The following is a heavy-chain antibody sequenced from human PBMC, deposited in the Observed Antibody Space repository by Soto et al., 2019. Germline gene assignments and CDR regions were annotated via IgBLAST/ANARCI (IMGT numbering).Heavy chain of an antibody. D-gene: IGHD1-1*01. V-gene: IGHV2-5*02. J-gene: IGHJ5*02. CDR1: GFSLTTSGVG. CDR2: IFWDDDT. Sequence: QITLKESGPPLVKSTQTLTLTCTFSGFSLTTSGVGVGWIRQPPGKALQWLAVIFWDDDTRYSPSLKNRLTITKATSKNQVVRTMPNRAPVDTGTYFCANRHLQGTSNWFDPRGQGTLVTVSS. CDR3: ANRHLQGTSNWFDP.